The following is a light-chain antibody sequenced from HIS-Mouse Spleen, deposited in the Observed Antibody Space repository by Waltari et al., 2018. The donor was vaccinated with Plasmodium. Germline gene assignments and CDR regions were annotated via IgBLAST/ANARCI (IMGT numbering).Light chain of an antibody. J-gene: IGLJ2*01. Sequence: QSALTQPRSVSGSPGQSVTISCTGTSSDVGGYHYVSWYQQHQGKAHKLMIYDVSKRPSGVPDRFAGSKSGNTASLTISGLQAEDEADYYCCSYAGSYTLVFGGGTKLTVL. V-gene: IGLV2-11*01. CDR1: SSDVGGYHY. CDR3: CSYAGSYTLV. CDR2: DVS.